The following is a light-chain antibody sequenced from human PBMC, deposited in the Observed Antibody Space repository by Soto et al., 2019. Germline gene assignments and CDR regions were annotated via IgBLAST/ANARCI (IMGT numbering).Light chain of an antibody. J-gene: IGKJ4*01. V-gene: IGKV1-39*01. CDR2: AAS. CDR3: QESYNIPLS. CDR1: QSISTS. Sequence: DIQMTQSPSSLSASVGDRVTITCRASQSISTSLSWFQQEPGKAPKLLIYAASSLQSGVPSRFSGSGSGTDFTLTISSLQPEDFATYYCQESYNIPLSCGGGTKVEIK.